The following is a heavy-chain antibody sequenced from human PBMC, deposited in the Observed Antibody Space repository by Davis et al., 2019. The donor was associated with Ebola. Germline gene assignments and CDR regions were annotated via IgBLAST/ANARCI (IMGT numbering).Heavy chain of an antibody. J-gene: IGHJ4*02. CDR2: IKSKTDGGTT. CDR3: ARVQVRGSGSFDY. CDR1: GFTFSNAW. Sequence: GESLKISCAASGFTFSNAWMNWVRQAPGKGLEWVGRIKSKTDGGTTDYAAPVKGRFTISRDDSKNTLYLQMNSLRAEDTAVYYCARVQVRGSGSFDYWGQGTLVTVSS. V-gene: IGHV3-15*07. D-gene: IGHD3-10*01.